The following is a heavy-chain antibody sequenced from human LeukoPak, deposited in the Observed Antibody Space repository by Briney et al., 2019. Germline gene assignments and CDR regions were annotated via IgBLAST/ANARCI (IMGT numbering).Heavy chain of an antibody. J-gene: IGHJ4*02. V-gene: IGHV5-51*01. Sequence: GESLEISCKSSGYRFSNSWIGWVRQMPGKGLEWMGIIYTGDSDTRYSPSFQGQVTISADRSISTAYLQWSSLKASDTAMYYCAGGDGNGYNFDYWGQGTLVTVSS. CDR2: IYTGDSDT. CDR3: AGGDGNGYNFDY. D-gene: IGHD5-24*01. CDR1: GYRFSNSW.